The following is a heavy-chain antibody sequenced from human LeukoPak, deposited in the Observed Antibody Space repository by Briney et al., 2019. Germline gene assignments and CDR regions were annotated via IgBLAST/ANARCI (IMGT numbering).Heavy chain of an antibody. D-gene: IGHD1-26*01. CDR1: GYNFANYW. J-gene: IGHJ4*02. CDR3: ARGRSVGATKWDY. Sequence: GESLKISCKGSGYNFANYWIGWVRQMPGKGLEWMGIIYPGDSDTRYSPSFQGHVTISADKSISTAYLQWSSLKASDTAMYYCARGRSVGATKWDYWGQGTLVTVSS. V-gene: IGHV5-51*01. CDR2: IYPGDSDT.